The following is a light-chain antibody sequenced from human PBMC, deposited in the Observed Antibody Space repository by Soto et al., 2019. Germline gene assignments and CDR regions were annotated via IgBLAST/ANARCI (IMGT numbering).Light chain of an antibody. Sequence: QSALTQPASVSGSPGQSITISCTGTSSDVGGYNYVSWYQQHPGKAPKLMIYDVSNRPSGVSNRFSRSKSGNTASLTISGLQAEHEADYYCSSYTGSSTLVVFGGGTKLTVL. CDR1: SSDVGGYNY. CDR2: DVS. V-gene: IGLV2-14*01. J-gene: IGLJ2*01. CDR3: SSYTGSSTLVV.